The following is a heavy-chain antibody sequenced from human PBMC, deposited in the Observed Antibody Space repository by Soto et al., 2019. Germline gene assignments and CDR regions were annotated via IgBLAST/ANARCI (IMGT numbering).Heavy chain of an antibody. D-gene: IGHD5-12*01. Sequence: EVQLLESGGNLVQPGGSLRLSCAGSGYTFSSSIMSWVRQAPGKGLEWVSTFSGSSGNSYYADSAKGRFTISRDNSKNTLYLQMNSLRAEDRALYYCAKRGHNFFDYWGQGTLVTVSS. V-gene: IGHV3-23*01. CDR3: AKRGHNFFDY. J-gene: IGHJ4*02. CDR1: GYTFSSSI. CDR2: FSGSSGNS.